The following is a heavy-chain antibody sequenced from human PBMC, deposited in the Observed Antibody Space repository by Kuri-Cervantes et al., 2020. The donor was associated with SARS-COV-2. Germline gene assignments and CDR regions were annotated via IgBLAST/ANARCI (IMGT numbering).Heavy chain of an antibody. Sequence: GESLKISCAASGFTFSSYAMSWVRQAPGKGLEWVSAISGSGGSTYYADSVKGRFTISRDNSKNTLYLQMNRLTSEDTAIYYCVRERPPLVVVAAMGDWGQGSLVTVSS. D-gene: IGHD2-15*01. V-gene: IGHV3-23*01. CDR3: VRERPPLVVVAAMGD. CDR1: GFTFSSYA. CDR2: ISGSGGST. J-gene: IGHJ4*02.